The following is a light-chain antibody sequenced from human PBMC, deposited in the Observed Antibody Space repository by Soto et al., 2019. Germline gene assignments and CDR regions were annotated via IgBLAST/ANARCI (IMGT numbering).Light chain of an antibody. Sequence: DIQMTQSPSTLSASVGDRVTITCQASQDIIDYLNWYQQRPGKAPKLLIYDASNLKTGVPSRFSGSGSGTDFTLTINSLQPEDIATYFCQDYHDLPTFGGGTKVDIK. CDR3: QDYHDLPT. V-gene: IGKV1-33*01. J-gene: IGKJ4*01. CDR1: QDIIDY. CDR2: DAS.